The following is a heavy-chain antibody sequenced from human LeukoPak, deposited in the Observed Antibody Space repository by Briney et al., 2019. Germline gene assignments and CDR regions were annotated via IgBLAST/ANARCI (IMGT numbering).Heavy chain of an antibody. Sequence: KPGGSLRHSCAASGFSFSNAWMSWVRQAPGKGLEWVGRIKSKTDGGTTDYAAPVKGRFTISRDDSKNTLFLQMNSLKTEDTAVYYCTTDHDTSRGTFIYWGQGGLVTVSS. V-gene: IGHV3-15*01. J-gene: IGHJ4*02. CDR3: TTDHDTSRGTFIY. CDR2: IKSKTDGGTT. CDR1: GFSFSNAW. D-gene: IGHD6-13*01.